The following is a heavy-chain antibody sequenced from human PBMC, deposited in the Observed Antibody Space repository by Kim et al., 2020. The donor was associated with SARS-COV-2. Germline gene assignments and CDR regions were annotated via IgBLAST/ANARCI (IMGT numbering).Heavy chain of an antibody. Sequence: SRVTISVDTSKNQFSLKLSSVTAADTAVYYCARETMGLLWFGEYPWWFDPWGQGTLVTVSS. CDR3: ARETMGLLWFGEYPWWFDP. D-gene: IGHD3-10*01. V-gene: IGHV4-34*01. J-gene: IGHJ5*02.